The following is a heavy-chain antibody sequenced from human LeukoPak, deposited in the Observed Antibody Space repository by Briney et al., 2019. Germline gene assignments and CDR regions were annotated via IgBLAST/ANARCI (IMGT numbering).Heavy chain of an antibody. V-gene: IGHV3-74*01. Sequence: GGSLRLSCAASGFTFSNYWMHWVRQAPGKGLEWVSRIYSDGSNTVYAEPVKGRFTISRDNAKNTLFLQTNSLRAEDTAVYYCGRGASWQGNVCEIWGQGTMVTVSS. D-gene: IGHD3-10*01. CDR3: GRGASWQGNVCEI. CDR2: IYSDGSNT. CDR1: GFTFSNYW. J-gene: IGHJ3*02.